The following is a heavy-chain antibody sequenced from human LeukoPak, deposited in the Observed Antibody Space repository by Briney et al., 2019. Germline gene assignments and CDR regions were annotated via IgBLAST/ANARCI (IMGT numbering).Heavy chain of an antibody. CDR2: IYSGGST. CDR1: GFTVSSNY. CDR3: ARAPRSGYDSSGGAFDI. D-gene: IGHD3-22*01. Sequence: PGGSLRLSCAASGFTVSSNYMSWVRQAPGKGLEWVSVIYSGGSTYYADSVKGRFTISRDNSKNTLYPQMNSLRAEDTAVYYCARAPRSGYDSSGGAFDIWGQGIMVTVSS. V-gene: IGHV3-53*01. J-gene: IGHJ3*02.